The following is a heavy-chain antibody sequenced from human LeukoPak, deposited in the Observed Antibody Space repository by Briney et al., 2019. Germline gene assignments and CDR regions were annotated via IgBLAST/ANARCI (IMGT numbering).Heavy chain of an antibody. CDR2: ISYSWST. Sequence: SDTLSLTCTVSGGSISSYYWSWIRQPPGKGREWVGYISYSWSTNYNPSLKSRVTISIDTSKNQFSLKLRSVTAADTAIYYCARQGYDILTGYIDAFDIWGQGTMVTVSS. D-gene: IGHD3-9*01. CDR1: GGSISSYY. CDR3: ARQGYDILTGYIDAFDI. J-gene: IGHJ3*02. V-gene: IGHV4-59*08.